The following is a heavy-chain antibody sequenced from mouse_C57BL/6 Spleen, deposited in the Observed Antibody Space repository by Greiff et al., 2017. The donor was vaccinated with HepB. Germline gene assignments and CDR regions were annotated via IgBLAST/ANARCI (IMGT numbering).Heavy chain of an antibody. CDR3: ARPYDYDPAWFAY. D-gene: IGHD2-4*01. V-gene: IGHV14-2*01. J-gene: IGHJ3*01. Sequence: DVKLVESGAELVKPGASVKLSCTASGFNIKDYYMHWVKQRTEQGLEWIGRIDPEDGETKYAPKFQGKATITADTSSNTAYLQLSSLTSEDTAVYYCARPYDYDPAWFAYWGQGTLVTVSA. CDR2: IDPEDGET. CDR1: GFNIKDYY.